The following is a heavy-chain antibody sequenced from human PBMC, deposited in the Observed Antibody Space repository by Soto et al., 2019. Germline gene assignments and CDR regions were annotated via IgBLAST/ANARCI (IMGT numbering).Heavy chain of an antibody. V-gene: IGHV1-18*04. CDR3: ASHAAHWSSRSQNWFGS. J-gene: IGHJ5*01. Sequence: ASVKVSCKASGYTFRNYSITWVRQAPGQGLEWMGWINTYKGDTNYAHKFQGRVTMTTDTSTSTAYMELRSLRSDDTAIYYCASHAAHWSSRSQNWFGSWDQGTLVTVSS. D-gene: IGHD2-2*01. CDR2: INTYKGDT. CDR1: GYTFRNYS.